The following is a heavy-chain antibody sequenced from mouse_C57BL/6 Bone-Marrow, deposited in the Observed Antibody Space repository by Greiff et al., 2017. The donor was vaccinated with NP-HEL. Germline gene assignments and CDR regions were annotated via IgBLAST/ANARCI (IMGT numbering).Heavy chain of an antibody. CDR1: GYTFTSYW. V-gene: IGHV1-55*01. CDR2: IYPGSGST. D-gene: IGHD1-1*01. Sequence: QVQLQQPGAELVKPGASVKMSCKASGYTFTSYWITWVKQRPGQGLEWIGDIYPGSGSTNYNEKFKRKATLTVDTSSSTAYMQLSSLTSEDSAVYYCARGPYNYVSSYDYFDYWGQGTTLTVSS. CDR3: ARGPYNYVSSYDYFDY. J-gene: IGHJ2*01.